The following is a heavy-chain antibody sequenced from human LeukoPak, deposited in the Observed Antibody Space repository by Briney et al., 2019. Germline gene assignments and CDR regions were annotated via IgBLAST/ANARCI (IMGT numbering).Heavy chain of an antibody. Sequence: SQTLSLTCAISGDSFSTNSAAWNWIRQSPSRGLKWLGRTYYRSKWYNDYAVSVKSRISINPDTSKNQFSLHLNSVTPDDTAVYYCARVPRVPAAMPCDYWGQGTLVTVSS. CDR2: TYYRSKWYN. CDR3: ARVPRVPAAMPCDY. CDR1: GDSFSTNSAA. V-gene: IGHV6-1*01. J-gene: IGHJ4*02. D-gene: IGHD2-2*01.